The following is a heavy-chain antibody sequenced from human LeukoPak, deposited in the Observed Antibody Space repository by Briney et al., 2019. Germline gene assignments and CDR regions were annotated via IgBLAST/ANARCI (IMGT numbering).Heavy chain of an antibody. V-gene: IGHV4-34*01. Sequence: SETLSLTCAVYGGSFSGYYWSWIRQPPGKGLEWIGEINHSGSTNYNPSLKSRVTISVDTSKNQFSLKLSSVTAADTAVYYCARYSFYWNYFDYWGQGTLVTVSS. CDR1: GGSFSGYY. CDR2: INHSGST. J-gene: IGHJ4*02. CDR3: ARYSFYWNYFDY. D-gene: IGHD2-15*01.